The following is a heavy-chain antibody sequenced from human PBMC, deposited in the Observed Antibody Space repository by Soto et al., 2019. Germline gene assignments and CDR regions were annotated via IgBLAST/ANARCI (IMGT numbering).Heavy chain of an antibody. CDR2: IIPIFGTA. D-gene: IGHD3-9*01. CDR3: ARGNDILTGYYPAGGDMDV. V-gene: IGHV1-69*06. CDR1: GGTFSSYA. J-gene: IGHJ6*02. Sequence: SVKVSCKASGGTFSSYAISWVRQAPGQGLEWMGGIIPIFGTANYAQKFQGRVTITADKSTSTAYMELSSLRSEDTAVYYCARGNDILTGYYPAGGDMDVWGQGTTVTVSS.